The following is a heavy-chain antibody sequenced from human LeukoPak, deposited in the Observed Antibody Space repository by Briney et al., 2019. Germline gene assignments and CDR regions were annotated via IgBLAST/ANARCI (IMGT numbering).Heavy chain of an antibody. D-gene: IGHD6-13*01. J-gene: IGHJ6*03. CDR2: IYYSGST. CDR1: GGSISTYY. V-gene: IGHV4-59*01. CDR3: ARTTEAHSWRTRYYDYYMDV. Sequence: SETLSLTCTVSGGSISTYYWSWVRQPPGKGLEWIGYIYYSGSTYYNPSLKSRVTISVDTSKNQFSLKLSSVTAADTAVYYCARTTEAHSWRTRYYDYYMDVWGKGTTVTVSS.